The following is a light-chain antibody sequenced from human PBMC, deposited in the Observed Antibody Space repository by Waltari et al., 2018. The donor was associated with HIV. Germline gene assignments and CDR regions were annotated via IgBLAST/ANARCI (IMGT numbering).Light chain of an antibody. J-gene: IGLJ3*02. V-gene: IGLV1-47*01. CDR1: SSNVVTNY. CDR2: HNN. CDR3: ATWDDSLSAWL. Sequence: QSVLTQPPSASGTPGQRVTISCSGSSSNVVTNYVNWYKQLPGTAPELVIYHNNQLPLGVPDRFSGSKSGTSASLAISGLRSEDEADYYWATWDDSLSAWLFGGGTRLSVL.